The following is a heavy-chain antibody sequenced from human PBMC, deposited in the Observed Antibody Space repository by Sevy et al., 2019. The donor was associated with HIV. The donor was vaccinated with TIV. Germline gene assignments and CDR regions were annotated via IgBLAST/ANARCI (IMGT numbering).Heavy chain of an antibody. Sequence: GGSLRLSCAASGFSFSSFWMTWVRQAPGKGLVWVSRINSDGNYRSYVESVEGRFTISRDNAQNTLFLQMSSLRVEDTAVYYCARESRGSLEGFDIWGQGTMVTVSS. CDR3: ARESRGSLEGFDI. D-gene: IGHD1-26*01. J-gene: IGHJ3*02. CDR1: GFSFSSFW. CDR2: INSDGNYR. V-gene: IGHV3-74*01.